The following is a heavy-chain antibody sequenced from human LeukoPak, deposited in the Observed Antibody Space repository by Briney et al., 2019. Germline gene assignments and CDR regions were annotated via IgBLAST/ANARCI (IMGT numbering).Heavy chain of an antibody. Sequence: GGSLRLSCAASGFTFSSYDMSWVRQAPGKGLEWVSTINSYGAYTYYADSVRGRFTISRDNSKNTLYLQMNSLRAEDTAVYYCARDSLRSSSFDYWGQGTLVTVSS. J-gene: IGHJ4*02. CDR1: GFTFSSYD. CDR2: INSYGAYT. D-gene: IGHD6-13*01. V-gene: IGHV3-23*01. CDR3: ARDSLRSSSFDY.